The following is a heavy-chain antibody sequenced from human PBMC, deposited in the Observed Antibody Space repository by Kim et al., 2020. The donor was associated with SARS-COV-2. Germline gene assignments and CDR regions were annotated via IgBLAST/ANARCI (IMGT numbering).Heavy chain of an antibody. Sequence: SETLSLTCTVSGGSISSSSYYWGWIRQPPGKGLEWIGSIYYSGSTYYNPSLKSRVTISVDTSKNQFSLKLSSVTAADTAVYYCARQLRITMVQGVIRAGGKFDYWGQGTLVTVSS. V-gene: IGHV4-39*01. CDR3: ARQLRITMVQGVIRAGGKFDY. CDR2: IYYSGST. J-gene: IGHJ4*02. D-gene: IGHD3-10*01. CDR1: GGSISSSSYY.